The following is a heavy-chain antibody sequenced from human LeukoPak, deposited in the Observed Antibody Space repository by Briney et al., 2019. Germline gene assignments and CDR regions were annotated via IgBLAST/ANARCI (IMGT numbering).Heavy chain of an antibody. V-gene: IGHV3-30*02. D-gene: IGHD6-13*01. CDR2: IRYDGSNK. J-gene: IGHJ1*01. CDR3: AKGIAAAGNEYFQR. CDR1: GFTFSSYG. Sequence: GGSLRLSGAASGFTFSSYGMHWVRQAPGKGLEWVAFIRYDGSNKYYADSVKGRFTISRDNSKNTLYLQMNRLRAEDTAVYYCAKGIAAAGNEYFQRWGQGTLVTVSS.